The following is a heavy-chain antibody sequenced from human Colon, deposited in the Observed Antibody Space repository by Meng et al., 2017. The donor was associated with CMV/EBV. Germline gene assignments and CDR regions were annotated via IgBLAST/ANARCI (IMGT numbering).Heavy chain of an antibody. CDR3: ARTHGSGNYHYAGDF. CDR2: INPNSGGT. Sequence: QVQLVQSGAEVKKPGASVKVSCKASGYTFTDNYMHWVRQAPGQGLEWMGWINPNSGGTNYAQKFQGRVTMTRDTSISTAYMELSRLRSDDTAVYYCARTHGSGNYHYAGDFWGQGTLVTVSS. D-gene: IGHD3-10*01. CDR1: GYTFTDNY. J-gene: IGHJ4*02. V-gene: IGHV1-2*02.